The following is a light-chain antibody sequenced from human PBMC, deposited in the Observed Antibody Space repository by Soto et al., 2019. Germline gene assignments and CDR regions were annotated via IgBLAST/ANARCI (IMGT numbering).Light chain of an antibody. V-gene: IGKV1-27*01. CDR2: AAS. Sequence: DIQMTQSPSSLSAFVGDSVTFTCRASQGISNYLAWYRQKPGKVPKLLDYAASTLHSQVPSRISGSGSETEFTLTIRSLQPEYFCTYYCQQYHIPPFTFGPGTKFDIK. CDR1: QGISNY. J-gene: IGKJ3*01. CDR3: QQYHIPPFT.